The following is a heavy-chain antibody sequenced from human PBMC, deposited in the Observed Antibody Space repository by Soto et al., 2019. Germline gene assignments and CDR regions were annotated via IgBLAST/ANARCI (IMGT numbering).Heavy chain of an antibody. J-gene: IGHJ6*02. CDR1: GYSSTSYW. V-gene: IGHV5-10-1*01. Sequence: GESLKISCKGSGYSSTSYWISWVRQMPGKGLEWMGRIDPSDSYTNYSPSFQGHVTISADKSISTAYLQWSSLKASDTAMYYCVVVPAAMYYYYGMDVWGQGTTVTVS. CDR3: VVVPAAMYYYYGMDV. CDR2: IDPSDSYT. D-gene: IGHD2-2*01.